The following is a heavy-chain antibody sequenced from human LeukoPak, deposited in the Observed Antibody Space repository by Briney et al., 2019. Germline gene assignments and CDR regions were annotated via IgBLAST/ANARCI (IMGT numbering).Heavy chain of an antibody. CDR1: GGTFSSYA. CDR2: IIPIFGTA. Sequence: SVKVSCKASGGTFSSYAISWVRQAPGQGLEWMGGIIPIFGTANYAQKFQGRVTITADESTSTAYMELSSLRSEDTAVYYCARARIAVAGTATYYYYGMDVWGQGTTVTVSS. CDR3: ARARIAVAGTATYYYYGMDV. J-gene: IGHJ6*02. D-gene: IGHD6-19*01. V-gene: IGHV1-69*13.